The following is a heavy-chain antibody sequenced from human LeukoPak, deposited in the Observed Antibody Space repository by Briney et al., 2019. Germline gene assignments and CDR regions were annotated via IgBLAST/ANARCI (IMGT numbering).Heavy chain of an antibody. J-gene: IGHJ4*02. CDR2: IKGDGSSI. D-gene: IGHD3-16*01. CDR3: AKDHAVMGKVGAYYFDY. CDR1: GFTFGNSW. V-gene: IGHV3-74*01. Sequence: GGSLRLSCAASGFTFGNSWVHWVRQAPGKGLVWVSRIKGDGSSISYADSVKGRFTIFRDNAKNTLFLQMDSLRAEDTAVYYCAKDHAVMGKVGAYYFDYWGQGTLVTVSS.